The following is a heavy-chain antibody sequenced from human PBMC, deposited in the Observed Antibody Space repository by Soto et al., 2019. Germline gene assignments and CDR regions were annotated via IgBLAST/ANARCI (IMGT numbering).Heavy chain of an antibody. CDR1: GYTFTGYY. V-gene: IGHV1-2*04. J-gene: IGHJ4*02. Sequence: ASVKVSCKASGYTFTGYYMHWVRQAPGQGLEWMGWINPNSGGTNYAQKFQGWVTMTRDTSISTAYMELSRLRSDDTAVYYCARAVMGGVGYFDYWGQGTLVTVSS. D-gene: IGHD2-21*01. CDR3: ARAVMGGVGYFDY. CDR2: INPNSGGT.